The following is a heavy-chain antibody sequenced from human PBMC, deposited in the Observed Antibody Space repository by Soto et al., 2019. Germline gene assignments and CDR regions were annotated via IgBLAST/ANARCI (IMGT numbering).Heavy chain of an antibody. Sequence: QVQLVQSGSEVKKPGASVNVSCKAFGYTFPSYGFSWVRQVPGQGLEWLGRISAFNGDTQYAQTMKGRLTVTTDTSTTTVHMQLRSLTPADTAVYYCTREAGWQRMVPYDWGQGTLVSVS. D-gene: IGHD6-25*01. V-gene: IGHV1-18*04. CDR1: GYTFPSYG. J-gene: IGHJ4*02. CDR2: ISAFNGDT. CDR3: TREAGWQRMVPYD.